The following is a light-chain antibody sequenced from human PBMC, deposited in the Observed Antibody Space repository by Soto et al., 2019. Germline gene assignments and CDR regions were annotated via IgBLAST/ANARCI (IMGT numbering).Light chain of an antibody. Sequence: QSFLTQPPSVSGAPGQRVTIACTGSSSNIGAGYDVNWYQQLPGTAPKLLIDGNSNRPSGVPDRFSGSKSGTSASLAITGLQAEDEADYYCQSYDSSLSGSGVFGTGTKVTVL. V-gene: IGLV1-40*01. CDR2: GNS. J-gene: IGLJ1*01. CDR1: SSNIGAGYD. CDR3: QSYDSSLSGSGV.